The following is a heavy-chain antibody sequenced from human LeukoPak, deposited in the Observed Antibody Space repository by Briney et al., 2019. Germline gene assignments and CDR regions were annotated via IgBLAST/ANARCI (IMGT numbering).Heavy chain of an antibody. Sequence: GGSLRLSCAASGFTFSSYSMNWVRQAPGKGLEWVSYISSSSSTTYYADSVKGRFTISRDNAKNSLYLQMNSLRAEDTAVYYCAREGLVDAFDIWGQGTMVTVSS. D-gene: IGHD1-26*01. CDR1: GFTFSSYS. CDR2: ISSSSSTT. V-gene: IGHV3-48*01. CDR3: AREGLVDAFDI. J-gene: IGHJ3*02.